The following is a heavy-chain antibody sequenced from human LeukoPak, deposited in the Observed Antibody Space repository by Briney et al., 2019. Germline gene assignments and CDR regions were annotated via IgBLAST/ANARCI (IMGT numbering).Heavy chain of an antibody. Sequence: GASVKVSCKASGYTFTSYDINWVRQAPGQGLEWMGRINPNSGGTNYAQKFQGRVTMTRDTSISTAYMELSRLRSDDTAVYYCARETSWIQLWLLDFWGQGTLVTVSS. J-gene: IGHJ4*02. CDR3: ARETSWIQLWLLDF. CDR1: GYTFTSYD. D-gene: IGHD5-18*01. CDR2: INPNSGGT. V-gene: IGHV1-2*06.